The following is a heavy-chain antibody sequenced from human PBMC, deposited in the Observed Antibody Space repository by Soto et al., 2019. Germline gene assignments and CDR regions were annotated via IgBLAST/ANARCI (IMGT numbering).Heavy chain of an antibody. V-gene: IGHV3-30*18. J-gene: IGHJ6*02. D-gene: IGHD6-19*01. CDR1: GFTFSSYG. CDR2: ISYDGSNK. Sequence: GGSLRLSCAASGFTFSSYGMHWVRQAPGKGLEWVAVISYDGSNKYYADSVKGRFTISRDNSKDTLYLQMNSLRAEDTAVYYCAKDRVWLTPYYYYGMDVWGQGTTVTVS. CDR3: AKDRVWLTPYYYYGMDV.